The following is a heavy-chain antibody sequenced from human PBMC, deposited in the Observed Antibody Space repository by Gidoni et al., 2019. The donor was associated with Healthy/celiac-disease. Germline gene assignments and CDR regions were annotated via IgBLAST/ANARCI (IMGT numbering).Heavy chain of an antibody. CDR3: TSHCSSSGCYLAY. J-gene: IGHJ4*02. Sequence: EVQLVESGGGLVQPGGSLKLHCAASGVTFRGAPIRWVRQASGKGLGWVGRIRSKVDSYATVYAASVKGRFTFSRDDSKNTAYLQMNSLKTEDTAVYYCTSHCSSSGCYLAYWGQGTLVTVSS. V-gene: IGHV3-73*02. CDR1: GVTFRGAP. D-gene: IGHD2-2*01. CDR2: IRSKVDSYAT.